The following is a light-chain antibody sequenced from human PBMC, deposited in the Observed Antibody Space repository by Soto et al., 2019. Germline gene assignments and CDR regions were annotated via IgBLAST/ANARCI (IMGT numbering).Light chain of an antibody. CDR2: GAS. CDR3: QQYNIWPLT. J-gene: IGKJ4*01. V-gene: IGKV3-15*01. Sequence: EIVMTQSPATLSVSPGERATLSCRASQSVSSNLAWYQQKPGQAPRLLIYGASTRATGIPARFSGSGSGTEFTLTISGLWSEDFAVYYCQQYNIWPLTFGGGTKVEIK. CDR1: QSVSSN.